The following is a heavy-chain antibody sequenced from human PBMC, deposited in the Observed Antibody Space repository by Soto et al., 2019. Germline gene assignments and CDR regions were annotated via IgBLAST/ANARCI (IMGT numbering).Heavy chain of an antibody. CDR1: GFTFSSYG. D-gene: IGHD3-16*02. J-gene: IGHJ6*02. V-gene: IGHV3-30*18. Sequence: GGSLRLSCAASGFTFSSYGMHWVRQAPGKGLEWVAVISYDGSNKYYADSVKGRFTISRDNSKNTLYLQMNSLRAEDTAVYYCAKSFMITFGGVIGPDGYYYYYGMDVWGQGTTVTVSS. CDR3: AKSFMITFGGVIGPDGYYYYYGMDV. CDR2: ISYDGSNK.